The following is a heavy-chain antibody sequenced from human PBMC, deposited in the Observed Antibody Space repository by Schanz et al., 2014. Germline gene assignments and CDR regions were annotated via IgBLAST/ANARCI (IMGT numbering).Heavy chain of an antibody. Sequence: DVHLLESGGGLVQPGGSLRLSCAASEFTFSTDAMSWVRQAPGMGLEWVSAISGSGGSTYYADSVKGRFTISRDNSKNTLYLQMNSLRAEDTAVYYCAKGRFGELSAFDIWGQGTMVTVSS. CDR3: AKGRFGELSAFDI. CDR1: EFTFSTDA. CDR2: ISGSGGST. J-gene: IGHJ3*02. D-gene: IGHD3-10*01. V-gene: IGHV3-23*01.